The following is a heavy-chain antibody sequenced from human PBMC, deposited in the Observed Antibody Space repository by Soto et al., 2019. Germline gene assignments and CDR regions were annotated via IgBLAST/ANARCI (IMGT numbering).Heavy chain of an antibody. D-gene: IGHD6-19*01. J-gene: IGHJ4*02. CDR2: ISGSGGST. CDR1: GFTFSSYA. Sequence: EVQLLESGGGLVQPGGSLRLSCAASGFTFSSYAMSWVRQAPGKGLGWVSVISGSGGSTYYADSVKGRFTISRDNSKNTLYLQVNSLRAEDTAVYYCASRSSGWYFDYWGQGTLVTVSS. CDR3: ASRSSGWYFDY. V-gene: IGHV3-23*01.